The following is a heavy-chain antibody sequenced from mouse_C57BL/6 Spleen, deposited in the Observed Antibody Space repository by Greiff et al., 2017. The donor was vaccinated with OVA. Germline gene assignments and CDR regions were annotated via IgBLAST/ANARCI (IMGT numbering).Heavy chain of an antibody. Sequence: VQLQQPGAELVKPGASVKLSCKASGYTFTSYWMQWVKQRPGQGLEWIGEIDPSDSYPHYNQKFKGKATLTVDTSSSTAYMQLSSLTSEDSAVYYCARRDYYGSSYDYYYAMDYWGQGTSVTVSS. CDR1: GYTFTSYW. V-gene: IGHV1-50*01. D-gene: IGHD1-1*01. CDR2: IDPSDSYP. J-gene: IGHJ4*01. CDR3: ARRDYYGSSYDYYYAMDY.